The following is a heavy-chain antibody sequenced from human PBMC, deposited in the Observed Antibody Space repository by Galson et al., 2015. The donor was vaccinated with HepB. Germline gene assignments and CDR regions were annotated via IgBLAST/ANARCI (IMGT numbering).Heavy chain of an antibody. CDR3: ARAVRYCSSTSCYHALNY. CDR1: GGTSSSYA. Sequence: SVKVSCKASGGTSSSYAISWVRQAPGQGLEWMGGIIPIFGIANYAQKFQGRVTITADESTSTAYMELSSLRSEDTAVYYCARAVRYCSSTSCYHALNYWGQGTLVTVSS. D-gene: IGHD2-2*01. CDR2: IIPIFGIA. V-gene: IGHV1-69*13. J-gene: IGHJ4*02.